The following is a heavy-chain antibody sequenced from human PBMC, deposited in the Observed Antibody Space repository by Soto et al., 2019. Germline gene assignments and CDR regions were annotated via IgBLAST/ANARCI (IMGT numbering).Heavy chain of an antibody. CDR2: MRGSNGDT. D-gene: IGHD3-22*01. CDR1: GFTFSFCA. J-gene: IGHJ4*02. CDR3: VKGHSDSYYYFDY. V-gene: IGHV3-23*01. Sequence: EVQLLESGGALVQPGESLGLSCAASGFTFSFCAMSWVRQAPGKGLEWVSSMRGSNGDTYYADSVKGRSTISRDNSKNTLYLQMNSLRVEDTSLYYCVKGHSDSYYYFDYWGQGALVTVSS.